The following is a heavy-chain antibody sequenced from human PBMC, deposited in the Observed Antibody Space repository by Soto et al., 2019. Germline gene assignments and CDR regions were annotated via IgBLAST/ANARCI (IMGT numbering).Heavy chain of an antibody. CDR1: GFTVSSYY. CDR2: IYSGGST. J-gene: IGHJ3*02. CDR3: AKSGGSGWFADAFDI. Sequence: PGGSLRLSCAASGFTVSSYYMSWVRQAPGKGLEWVSVIYSGGSTYYADSVKGRFTISRDNSKNTLYLQMNSLRAEDTAVYYCAKSGGSGWFADAFDICGQGTMVTVSS. D-gene: IGHD6-19*01. V-gene: IGHV3-53*01.